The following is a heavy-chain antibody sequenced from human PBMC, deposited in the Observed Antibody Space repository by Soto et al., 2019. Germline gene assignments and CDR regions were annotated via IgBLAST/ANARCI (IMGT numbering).Heavy chain of an antibody. CDR1: GFTFSSYA. Sequence: EVQLLESGGGLVQPGGSLRLSCAASGFTFSSYAMSWVRQAPGKGLEWVSAISGSGGSTYYADSVKGRFTISRDNSKNTLYLQMNSVRAEDTAVYYCAKDYPYGSGSYYLYFDYWGQGTLVTVSS. D-gene: IGHD3-10*01. CDR2: ISGSGGST. J-gene: IGHJ4*02. CDR3: AKDYPYGSGSYYLYFDY. V-gene: IGHV3-23*01.